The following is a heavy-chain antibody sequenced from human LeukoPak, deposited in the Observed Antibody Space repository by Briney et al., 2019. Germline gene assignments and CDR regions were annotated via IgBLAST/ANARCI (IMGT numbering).Heavy chain of an antibody. Sequence: PGGSLRLSCAASGFTFRSYWMSWVRQAPGKGLEWVANINKGGSVKYYVDSVKGRFTISRDDAKDSLYVQMNRLRDEDTAVYYCARVGYSGWNLEYWGQGTLVTVSS. CDR2: INKGGSVK. CDR1: GFTFRSYW. J-gene: IGHJ4*02. D-gene: IGHD5-12*01. CDR3: ARVGYSGWNLEY. V-gene: IGHV3-7*01.